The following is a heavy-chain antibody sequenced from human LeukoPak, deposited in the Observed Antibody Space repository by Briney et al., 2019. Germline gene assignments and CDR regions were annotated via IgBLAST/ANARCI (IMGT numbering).Heavy chain of an antibody. D-gene: IGHD6-13*01. Sequence: GGSLGLSCAASGFTFSDYYMSWIRQAPGKGLEWVSYISSSGSTIYYADSVKGRFTISRDNAKKSLYLQVNSLRAEDTALYHCARARSSSWYDWFDPWGQGTLVTVSS. J-gene: IGHJ5*02. CDR2: ISSSGSTI. CDR3: ARARSSSWYDWFDP. V-gene: IGHV3-11*01. CDR1: GFTFSDYY.